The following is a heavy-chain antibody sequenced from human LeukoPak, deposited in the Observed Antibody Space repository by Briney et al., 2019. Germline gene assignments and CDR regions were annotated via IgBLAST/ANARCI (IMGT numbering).Heavy chain of an antibody. V-gene: IGHV3-30*04. J-gene: IGHJ2*01. CDR2: VSYDGMTT. D-gene: IGHD6-19*01. CDR1: GIIFSDYA. CDR3: AKDRGHSYSSGWVPHFDL. Sequence: GGSLRLSCEASGIIFSDYAMHWVRQAPGKGLEWVAVVSYDGMTTYYADSVKGRLTISRDNSKNTLYLQMNSLRAEDTAVYYCAKDRGHSYSSGWVPHFDLWGRGTLVTVSS.